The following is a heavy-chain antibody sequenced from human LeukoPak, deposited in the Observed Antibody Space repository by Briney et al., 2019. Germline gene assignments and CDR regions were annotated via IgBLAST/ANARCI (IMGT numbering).Heavy chain of an antibody. CDR1: GGSFSGYY. CDR2: INHSGST. V-gene: IGHV4-34*01. D-gene: IGHD2-21*01. CDR3: ARGMASLLWWSYYFDY. Sequence: PSETLSLTCAVYGGSFSGYYWSWIRQPPGKGLEWIGEINHSGSTNYNPSLKRRVTISVDTSKNQFSLKLSSVTAADTAVYYCARGMASLLWWSYYFDYWGQGTLVTVSS. J-gene: IGHJ4*02.